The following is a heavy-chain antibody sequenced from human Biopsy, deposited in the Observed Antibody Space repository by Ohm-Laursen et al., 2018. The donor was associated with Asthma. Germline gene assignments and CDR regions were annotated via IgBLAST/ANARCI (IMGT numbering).Heavy chain of an antibody. Sequence: SETLSLTCSLSSGSGGYMRSGNYYWGWTRQPPGKGLEWIGSIYYSGTTYYNPSLESRVTVSADTSKNQFSPKLTSVTAADTAVYYCVRGSSSWHHGPFHYYYGLDVWGQGTTATVSS. CDR1: SGSGGYMRSGNYY. CDR3: VRGSSSWHHGPFHYYYGLDV. J-gene: IGHJ6*02. V-gene: IGHV4-39*01. D-gene: IGHD6-13*01. CDR2: IYYSGTT.